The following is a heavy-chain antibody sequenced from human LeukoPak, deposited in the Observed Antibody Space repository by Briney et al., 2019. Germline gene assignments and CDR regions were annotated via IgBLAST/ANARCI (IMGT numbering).Heavy chain of an antibody. CDR1: RFTFSNYG. CDR2: IWYDGSNK. Sequence: GGSLRLSCAASRFTFSNYGMHWVRQAPGKGLEGVTVIWYDGSNKDYADSVKGRFTISRDNSKNTVYLQMNSLRAEDTAVYYCARGGYSGNYYGMDVWGQGTTVTVSS. V-gene: IGHV3-33*01. J-gene: IGHJ6*02. D-gene: IGHD1-26*01. CDR3: ARGGYSGNYYGMDV.